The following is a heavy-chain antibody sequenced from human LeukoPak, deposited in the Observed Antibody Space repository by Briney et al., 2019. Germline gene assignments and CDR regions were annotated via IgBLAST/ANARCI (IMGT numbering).Heavy chain of an antibody. V-gene: IGHV4-34*01. CDR1: GGSFSGYY. CDR3: ARSFGYIWTKRRSYYFDY. J-gene: IGHJ4*02. Sequence: PSETLSLTCAVYGGSFSGYYWSWIRQPPGKGLEWIGEINHSGSTNYNPSLKSRVTISVDTSKNQFSLKLSSVTAADTAVYYCARSFGYIWTKRRSYYFDYSGQGTLVTVSS. D-gene: IGHD1/OR15-1a*01. CDR2: INHSGST.